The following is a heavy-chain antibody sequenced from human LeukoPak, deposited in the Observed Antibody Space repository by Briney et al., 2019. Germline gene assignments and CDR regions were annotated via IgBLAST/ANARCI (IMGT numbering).Heavy chain of an antibody. J-gene: IGHJ4*02. V-gene: IGHV4-61*02. Sequence: SQTLSLTCTVSGGSISSGNYYWNWIRQPAGKGLEWIGRIYISGSTKYNPSLKSRVTISTDTSKNQFSLKLSSVTAADTAVYYCARDRFLYYFDYWGQGTLVTVSS. CDR2: IYISGST. CDR3: ARDRFLYYFDY. CDR1: GGSISSGNYY. D-gene: IGHD3-3*01.